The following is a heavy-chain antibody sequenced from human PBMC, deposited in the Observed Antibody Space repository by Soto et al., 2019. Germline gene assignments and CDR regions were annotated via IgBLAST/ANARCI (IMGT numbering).Heavy chain of an antibody. D-gene: IGHD1-20*01. CDR2: INSDGSST. Sequence: PGGSLRLSCAASGFTFSSYWMHWVRQAPGKGLVWVSRINSDGSSTSYADSVKGRFTISRDNAKNTLYLQMNSLRAEDTAVYYCAREVPWDITGYFDYWGQGTLVTVSS. V-gene: IGHV3-74*01. J-gene: IGHJ4*02. CDR3: AREVPWDITGYFDY. CDR1: GFTFSSYW.